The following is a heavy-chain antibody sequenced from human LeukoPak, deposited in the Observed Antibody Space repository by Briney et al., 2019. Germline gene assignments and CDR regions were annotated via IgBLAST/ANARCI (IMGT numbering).Heavy chain of an antibody. CDR1: GGSISSFY. CDR2: INYSGST. CDR3: ARRHFDILTGYHTFDI. Sequence: SETLSLTCTVSGGSISSFYWTWIRQPPRKGLEWIGYINYSGSTNYNPSLKSRLSISVDTSKNQFSLRLSSVTAADTAVYYCARRHFDILTGYHTFDIWGQGTMVTVSS. J-gene: IGHJ3*02. V-gene: IGHV4-59*08. D-gene: IGHD3-9*01.